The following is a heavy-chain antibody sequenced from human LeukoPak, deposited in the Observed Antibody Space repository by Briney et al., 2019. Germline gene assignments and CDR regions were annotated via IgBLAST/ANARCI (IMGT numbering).Heavy chain of an antibody. V-gene: IGHV4-61*02. CDR1: GGSISSGSYY. J-gene: IGHJ4*02. CDR2: IYTSGST. Sequence: PSQTLSLTCTVSGGSISSGSYYWSWIRQPAGKGLEWIGRIYTSGSTNYNPSLKSRVTISVDTSKNQFSPKLSSVTAADTAVYYCARDYGALDYWGQGTLVTVSS. D-gene: IGHD4-17*01. CDR3: ARDYGALDY.